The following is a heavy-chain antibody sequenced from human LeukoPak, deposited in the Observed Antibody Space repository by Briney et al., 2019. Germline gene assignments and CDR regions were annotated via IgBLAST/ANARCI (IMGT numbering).Heavy chain of an antibody. V-gene: IGHV3-48*03. D-gene: IGHD3-22*01. Sequence: AGSLRLSCAASGFTFSSYAMSWVRQVPGKGLEWVSYISSSGSAIYYADSVKGRFTISRDNAKNSLYLQMNSLRAEDTAVYYCAKGGYFYDSSDAYWGQGTLVTVSS. J-gene: IGHJ4*02. CDR1: GFTFSSYA. CDR3: AKGGYFYDSSDAY. CDR2: ISSSGSAI.